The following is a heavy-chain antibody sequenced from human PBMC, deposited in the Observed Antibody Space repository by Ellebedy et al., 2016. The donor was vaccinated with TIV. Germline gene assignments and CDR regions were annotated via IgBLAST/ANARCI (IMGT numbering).Heavy chain of an antibody. CDR1: GGSIGSSNYY. Sequence: SETLSLTXTVSGGSIGSSNYYWGWIRQPPGKGLEWIASTHSSGRTYYNSSLRGRLTISVDTSKNQFSLEVTSVSAADAALYYCFSYSEYWSREFRDNRFDPWGQGTLVTVSS. V-gene: IGHV4-39*07. CDR3: FSYSEYWSREFRDNRFDP. D-gene: IGHD2-8*02. J-gene: IGHJ5*02. CDR2: THSSGRT.